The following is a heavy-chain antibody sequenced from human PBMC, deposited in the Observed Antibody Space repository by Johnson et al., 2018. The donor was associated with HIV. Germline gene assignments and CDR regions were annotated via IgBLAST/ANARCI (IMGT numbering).Heavy chain of an antibody. CDR1: GITFSSYW. CDR3: ARDGPGDGNAMGGSGAGDI. D-gene: IGHD5-24*01. V-gene: IGHV3-7*01. CDR2: IKQDESEK. J-gene: IGHJ3*02. Sequence: VKLVESGGGLVQRGGSLRLSCAASGITFSSYWMSWVRQSPGKGLEWVANIKQDESEKYYVDSVKGRFTISRDNAKNSLYLQMNSLRVEDTAVYYCARDGPGDGNAMGGSGAGDIWGQGTMVTVSS.